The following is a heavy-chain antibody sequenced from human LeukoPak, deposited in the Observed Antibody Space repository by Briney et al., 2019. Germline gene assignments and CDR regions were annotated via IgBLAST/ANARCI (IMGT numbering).Heavy chain of an antibody. D-gene: IGHD2-2*01. CDR3: ARDRIVVVPAAIKAVSGPLRYYYYYGMDV. CDR2: IYYSGST. Sequence: PQTLSLTCTVSGGSISSGGYYWSWIRQHPGKGLEWIGYIYYSGSTYYNPSLKSRVTISVDTSKNQFSLKLSSVTAADTAAYYCARDRIVVVPAAIKAVSGPLRYYYYYGMDVWGKGTTVTVSS. CDR1: GGSISSGGYY. J-gene: IGHJ6*04. V-gene: IGHV4-31*03.